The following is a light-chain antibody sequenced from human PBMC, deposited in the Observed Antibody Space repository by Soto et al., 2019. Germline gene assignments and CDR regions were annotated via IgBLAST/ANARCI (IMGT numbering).Light chain of an antibody. J-gene: IGLJ1*01. CDR2: TND. CDR1: SSNIGRNT. CDR3: AAWDDTSSFV. Sequence: QSLLGQAASASRTPGQTVLLTYSGGSSNIGRNTVNWYQHLPGTAPRLLIYTNDQRPSGVPDRFSGSKSGTSASLAISGLQSEDEADYYCAAWDDTSSFVFGTGTKVTVL. V-gene: IGLV1-44*01.